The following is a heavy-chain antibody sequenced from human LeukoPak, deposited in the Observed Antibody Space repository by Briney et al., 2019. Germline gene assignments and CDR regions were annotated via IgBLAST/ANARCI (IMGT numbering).Heavy chain of an antibody. D-gene: IGHD1-26*01. CDR3: AKSPWEGIKWFDP. CDR1: GFTLSSSG. J-gene: IGHJ5*02. Sequence: PGESLRLSCAASGFTLSSSGMSWVRQAPGKGLEWVLGINGGGGTTYYADSVKGRFTISRDNSKNTLYLQMNSLRAEDTAVYYCAKSPWEGIKWFDPWGQGTLVTVSS. V-gene: IGHV3-23*01. CDR2: INGGGGTT.